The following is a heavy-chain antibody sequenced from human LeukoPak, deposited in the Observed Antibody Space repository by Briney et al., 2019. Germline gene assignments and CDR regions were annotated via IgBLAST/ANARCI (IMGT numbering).Heavy chain of an antibody. J-gene: IGHJ4*02. CDR2: IYPGDSDT. D-gene: IGHD3-9*01. Sequence: GESLQISCKGSGYSFTSYWIGWVRQMPGKGLEWMGIIYPGDSDTRYSPSFQGQVTISADKSISTAYLQWSSLKASDTAMYYCARSPSALGTGAGYNILTGYYPDYWGQGTLVTVSS. CDR3: ARSPSALGTGAGYNILTGYYPDY. CDR1: GYSFTSYW. V-gene: IGHV5-51*01.